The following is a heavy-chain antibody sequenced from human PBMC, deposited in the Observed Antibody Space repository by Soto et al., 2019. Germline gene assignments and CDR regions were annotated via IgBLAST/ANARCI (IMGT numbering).Heavy chain of an antibody. D-gene: IGHD5-18*01. Sequence: PSETLSLTCTVSGGSISSSYWSWIRQPPGKGLEWIGYIYYSGSTNYNPSLKSRVTISVDTSNNQFSLKLSSVTAAVPAVYYCVRDNVERFHTALAPRRSDYCYYGMDVWGQGTSVTVSS. J-gene: IGHJ6*02. CDR3: VRDNVERFHTALAPRRSDYCYYGMDV. V-gene: IGHV4-59*01. CDR2: IYYSGST. CDR1: GGSISSSY.